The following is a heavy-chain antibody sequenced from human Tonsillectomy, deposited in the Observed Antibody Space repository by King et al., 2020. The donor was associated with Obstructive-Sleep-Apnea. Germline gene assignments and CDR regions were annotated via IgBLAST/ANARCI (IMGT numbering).Heavy chain of an antibody. D-gene: IGHD3-9*01. CDR3: ARGTSYDILSGYYFEY. V-gene: IGHV3-48*01. Sequence: VQPVESGGILVQPGGYLRLSCAASGFNFSVFDMNWVRQTPGRGLEWISYISTSGATIYYTDSVKGRFTVSRDNAKNSLYLQMNSLRPEDAALYYCARGTSYDILSGYYFEYWGQGTLVTVSS. J-gene: IGHJ4*02. CDR2: ISTSGATI. CDR1: GFNFSVFD.